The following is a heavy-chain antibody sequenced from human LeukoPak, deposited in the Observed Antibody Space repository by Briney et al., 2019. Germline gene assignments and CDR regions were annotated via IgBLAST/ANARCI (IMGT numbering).Heavy chain of an antibody. V-gene: IGHV3-7*01. CDR2: IKPDGSEK. CDR3: ARDRGGIGYYMDV. CDR1: GFTFITSW. D-gene: IGHD3-16*02. Sequence: GGSLRLSCAASGFTFITSWMSWLRQAPGKGLEWVAHIKPDGSEKYYVDSVKGRFTISRDNAKTSLYLQMNSLRAEDTALYYCARDRGGIGYYMDVWGKGTTVTVSS. J-gene: IGHJ6*03.